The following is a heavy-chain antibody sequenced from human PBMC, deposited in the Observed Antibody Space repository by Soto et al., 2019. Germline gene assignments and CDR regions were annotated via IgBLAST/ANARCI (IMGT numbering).Heavy chain of an antibody. Sequence: EVQLLESGGGLLQPGGSLRLSCAASGFTFSSYAMSWVRQAPGKGLEWVSAITGSGGGTYYGDSVKGRFTISRDNSKNTVYLRMNSLRAEDEAVYYCAKVWGNYGNFDYWGQGTLVTVSS. J-gene: IGHJ4*02. D-gene: IGHD3-16*01. V-gene: IGHV3-23*01. CDR1: GFTFSSYA. CDR2: ITGSGGGT. CDR3: AKVWGNYGNFDY.